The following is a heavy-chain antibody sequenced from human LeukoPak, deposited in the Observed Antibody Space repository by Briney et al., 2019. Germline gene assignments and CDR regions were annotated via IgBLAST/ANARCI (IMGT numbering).Heavy chain of an antibody. CDR2: IYYSGST. J-gene: IGHJ4*02. D-gene: IGHD3-22*01. V-gene: IGHV4-39*02. CDR1: GGSISSSSYY. Sequence: PSETLSLTCTVSGGSISSSSYYWGWIRQPPGKGLEWIGSIYYSGSTYYNPSLKSRVTISVDTSKNQFSLKLSSVTAADTAVYYCAREYDSSDGFDYWGQGTLVTVSS. CDR3: AREYDSSDGFDY.